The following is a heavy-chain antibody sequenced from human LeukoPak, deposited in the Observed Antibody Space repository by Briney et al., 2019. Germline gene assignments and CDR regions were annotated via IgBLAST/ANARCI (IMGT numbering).Heavy chain of an antibody. CDR1: GGSISSSSYY. CDR2: IYYSGST. J-gene: IGHJ4*02. Sequence: SETPSLTCTGSGGSISSSSYYWGWIRQPPGKGLEWIGSIYYSGSTYYNPSLKSRVTISVDTSKNQFSLKLSSVTAADTAVYYCARLQSGDWGQGTLVTVSS. CDR3: ARLQSGD. D-gene: IGHD1-26*01. V-gene: IGHV4-39*01.